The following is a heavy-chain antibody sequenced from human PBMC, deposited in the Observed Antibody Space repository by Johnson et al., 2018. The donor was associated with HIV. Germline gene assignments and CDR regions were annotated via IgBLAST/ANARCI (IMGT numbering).Heavy chain of an antibody. CDR3: ARGFGNSGYYYGRFGAFDI. J-gene: IGHJ3*02. V-gene: IGHV3-20*04. CDR2: INWNGGSR. Sequence: VQLVESGGGVVRPGGSLRLSCAASGFTFDDYGMSWVRQAPGKGLEWVSGINWNGGSRGYADSVKGRFTSSRDNAKNSLYLQMNSLRAEDTALYYCARGFGNSGYYYGRFGAFDIWGQGTMVTVSS. D-gene: IGHD3-22*01. CDR1: GFTFDDYG.